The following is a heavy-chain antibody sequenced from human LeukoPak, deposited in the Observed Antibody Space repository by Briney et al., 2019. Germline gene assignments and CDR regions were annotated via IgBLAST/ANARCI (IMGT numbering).Heavy chain of an antibody. Sequence: SQTLSLTCTVSGDSISSGGYYWSWIRQHPGKGLEWIGYIYYSGSTYYNPSLKSRVTISVDTSKNQFSLKLSSVTAADTAVYYCVRIVVVPTWGENWFDPWSQGTLVTVSS. V-gene: IGHV4-31*03. J-gene: IGHJ5*02. CDR2: IYYSGST. D-gene: IGHD2-2*01. CDR1: GDSISSGGYY. CDR3: VRIVVVPTWGENWFDP.